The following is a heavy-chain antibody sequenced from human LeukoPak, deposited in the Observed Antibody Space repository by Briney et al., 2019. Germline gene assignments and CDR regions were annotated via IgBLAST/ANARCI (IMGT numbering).Heavy chain of an antibody. CDR1: GDTFTGYY. J-gene: IGHJ4*02. D-gene: IGHD3-10*01. CDR2: INPNSGGA. CDR3: ARDQIPYGSGSYYFDY. V-gene: IGHV1-2*02. Sequence: ASVKVSCKASGDTFTGYYMHWVRQAPGEGLEWRGWINPNSGGANYDQKFQGRVTMTRDTSISTAYMELSRLRSDDTAVYYCARDQIPYGSGSYYFDYWGQGTLVTVSS.